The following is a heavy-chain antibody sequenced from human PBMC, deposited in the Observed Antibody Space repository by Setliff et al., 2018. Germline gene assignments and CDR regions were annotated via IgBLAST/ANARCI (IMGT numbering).Heavy chain of an antibody. Sequence: GGSLRLSCAASGFTFSFYAMSWVRQAPGKGLEWVANIKQDGSVKNYVDSVKGRFTISRDNAKNSLYLQMNSLRAEDTAVYYCARVSPRARKLTGDLDYWGQGTLVTVSS. CDR3: ARVSPRARKLTGDLDY. CDR1: GFTFSFYA. D-gene: IGHD7-27*01. V-gene: IGHV3-7*01. J-gene: IGHJ4*02. CDR2: IKQDGSVK.